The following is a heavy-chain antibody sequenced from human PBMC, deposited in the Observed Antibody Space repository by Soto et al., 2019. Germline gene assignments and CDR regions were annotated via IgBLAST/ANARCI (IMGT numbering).Heavy chain of an antibody. CDR3: EKDVHDDIVNGIDYFDH. Sequence: EVQLLESGGGLVQPGESLKISCAVSGFTFSSYAMSWVRQAPGKGLEWVSGISGTGSVTNYAESVKGRFTISRDNPKNTLSLEMKSLRAEDTAVYYGEKDVHDDIVNGIDYFDHWGQGTLVTVSS. CDR2: ISGTGSVT. J-gene: IGHJ1*01. CDR1: GFTFSSYA. V-gene: IGHV3-23*01. D-gene: IGHD2-15*01.